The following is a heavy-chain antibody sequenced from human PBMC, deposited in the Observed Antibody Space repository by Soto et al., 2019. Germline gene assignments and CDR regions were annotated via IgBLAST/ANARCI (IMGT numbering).Heavy chain of an antibody. CDR2: VYPADSDT. D-gene: IGHD2-21*01. V-gene: IGHV5-51*01. CDR3: GRQGHSDDSEYFSDCFDI. CDR1: GYRFTSYW. J-gene: IGHJ3*02. Sequence: ELQLVQSGAEVKKPGESLKISCKGSGYRFTSYWIGWVRQMPGKGLEWMGIVYPADSDTRYSPSFQGQVTLSADKSISYGCMQWNRLKASGTAMYDCGRQGHSDDSEYFSDCFDIWGQGTMVTVSS.